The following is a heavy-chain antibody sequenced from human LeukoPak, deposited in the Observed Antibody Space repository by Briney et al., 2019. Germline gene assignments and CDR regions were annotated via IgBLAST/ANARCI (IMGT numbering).Heavy chain of an antibody. CDR2: INSDGSST. D-gene: IGHD6-13*01. CDR1: GFSFSSYW. V-gene: IGHV3-74*01. CDR3: ARDHLGSSWYSGFDY. Sequence: GGSLRLSCAASGFSFSSYWMHWVRQAPGKGLVWVSRINSDGSSTSYADSVKGRFTISRDNAKNTLYLQMNSLRAEDTAVYYCARDHLGSSWYSGFDYWGQGTLVTVSS. J-gene: IGHJ4*02.